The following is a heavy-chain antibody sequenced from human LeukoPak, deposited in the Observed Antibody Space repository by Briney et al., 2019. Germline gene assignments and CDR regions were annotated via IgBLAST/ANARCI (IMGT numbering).Heavy chain of an antibody. CDR1: GGSISSNTYY. CDR2: IYYSGST. Sequence: SETLSLTCTVSGGSISSNTYYWGWIRQPPGTGLEWIGSIYYSGSTYYNPSLKSRVTISVDTSKNQFSLKLSSVTAADTAVYYCARDFYYYDSSDTGDFDYWGQGTLVTVSS. V-gene: IGHV4-39*07. CDR3: ARDFYYYDSSDTGDFDY. J-gene: IGHJ4*02. D-gene: IGHD3-22*01.